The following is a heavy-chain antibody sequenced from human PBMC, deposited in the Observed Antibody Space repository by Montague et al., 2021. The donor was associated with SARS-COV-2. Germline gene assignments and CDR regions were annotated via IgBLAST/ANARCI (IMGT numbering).Heavy chain of an antibody. CDR2: MYYSGST. CDR1: GGSISSYY. J-gene: IGHJ4*02. CDR3: ARDFYY. V-gene: IGHV4-59*13. Sequence: SETRSLTCTVSGGSISSYYWSWIRQPPGKGLEWIGYMYYSGSTNYNPSLKSRVTLSVDTSKNQFSLKLSSVTAADTAVYYCARDFYYWGQGTLVTVSS.